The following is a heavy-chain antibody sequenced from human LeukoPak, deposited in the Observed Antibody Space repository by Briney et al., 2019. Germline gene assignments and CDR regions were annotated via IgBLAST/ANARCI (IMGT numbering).Heavy chain of an antibody. V-gene: IGHV4-59*08. D-gene: IGHD4-17*01. Sequence: SETLSLTCTVSGGSISSYYWSWIRQPPGKGLEWIGHIYYSGSTNYNPSLKSRVTISVDTSKNQFSLKLSSVTAADTAVYYCARGDYGDYGYFDYWGQGTLVTVSS. CDR3: ARGDYGDYGYFDY. J-gene: IGHJ4*02. CDR2: IYYSGST. CDR1: GGSISSYY.